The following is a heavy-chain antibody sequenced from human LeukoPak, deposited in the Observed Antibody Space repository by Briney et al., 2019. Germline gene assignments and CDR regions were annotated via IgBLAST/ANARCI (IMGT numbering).Heavy chain of an antibody. CDR2: IYYSGIT. D-gene: IGHD1-26*01. CDR1: GGSFSSGDYY. J-gene: IGHJ4*02. Sequence: SQTLSLXCTVSGGSFSSGDYYWTWIRQPPAKGLEWIGYIYYSGITYYNPSLKSRVTISVDTSKNQFSLRLTSVTAADTAVYYCAREWEPGYYFDYWGQGTLVSVSS. V-gene: IGHV4-30-4*08. CDR3: AREWEPGYYFDY.